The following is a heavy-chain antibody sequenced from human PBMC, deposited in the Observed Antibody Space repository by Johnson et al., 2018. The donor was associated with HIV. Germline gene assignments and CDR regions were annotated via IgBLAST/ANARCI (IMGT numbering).Heavy chain of an antibody. CDR2: ISTSGGGI. CDR3: ARVRYSSGWPIYAFDI. J-gene: IGHJ3*02. Sequence: QMQLVESGGGLVQPGGSLRLSCAASGFTVSSNYMSWVRQAPGKGLEWVSHISTSGGGIYYADSVKGRFTISRDNARNSLYLQMNSLRAEDTAVYYCARVRYSSGWPIYAFDIWGQGTVVIVSS. D-gene: IGHD6-19*01. V-gene: IGHV3-11*04. CDR1: GFTVSSNY.